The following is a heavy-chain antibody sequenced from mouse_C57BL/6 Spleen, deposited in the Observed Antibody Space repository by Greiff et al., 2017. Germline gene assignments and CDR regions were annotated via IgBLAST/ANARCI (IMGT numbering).Heavy chain of an antibody. Sequence: VKLMESGAELVRPGTSVKMSCKASGYTFTNYWIGWAKQRPGHGLEWIGDIYPGGGYTNYNEKFKGKATLTADKYSSTAYMQFSSLTSEDSAIYYCARRGDYGYYCDDWGQGTTLTVAS. J-gene: IGHJ2*01. CDR1: GYTFTNYW. D-gene: IGHD2-2*01. CDR2: IYPGGGYT. CDR3: ARRGDYGYYCDD. V-gene: IGHV1-63*01.